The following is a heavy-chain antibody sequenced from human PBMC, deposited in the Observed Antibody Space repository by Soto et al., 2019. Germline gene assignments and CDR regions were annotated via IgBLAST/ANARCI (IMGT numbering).Heavy chain of an antibody. CDR3: AKATATRGGAFDI. CDR2: ILVGGST. V-gene: IGHV3-23*01. J-gene: IGHJ3*02. Sequence: PGGSLRLSCAVSGFICSSYDMSWGRQAPGKGLEWVSTILVGGSTHYEDSVKGRFTISRDTSKNTVYLRMNSLTAGDTAFYYCAKATATRGGAFDIYGQGTMVTVSS. D-gene: IGHD1-1*01. CDR1: GFICSSYD.